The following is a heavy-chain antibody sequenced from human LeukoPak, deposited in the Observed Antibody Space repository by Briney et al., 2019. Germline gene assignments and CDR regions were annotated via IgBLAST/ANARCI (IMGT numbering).Heavy chain of an antibody. Sequence: GRSLRLSCAASGVTFSSYGMHWVRQAPGKGLEWVAVISYDGSNKYYADSVKGRFTISRDNSKNTLYLQMNSLRAEDTAVYYCAKDGRGTFDYWGQGTLVTVSS. CDR1: GVTFSSYG. J-gene: IGHJ4*02. CDR2: ISYDGSNK. CDR3: AKDGRGTFDY. V-gene: IGHV3-30*18. D-gene: IGHD1-1*01.